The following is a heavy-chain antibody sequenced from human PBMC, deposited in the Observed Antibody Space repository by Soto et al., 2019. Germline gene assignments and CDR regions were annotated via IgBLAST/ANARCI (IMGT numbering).Heavy chain of an antibody. J-gene: IGHJ6*02. V-gene: IGHV3-48*02. Sequence: EVQLVESGGGLVQPGGSLRLSCAASGFTFSSYSMNWVRQAPGKGLEWVSYISSSSSTIYYADSVKGRFTISRDNAKNSLYLQMHSLRDEDTAVYYCARDPSYYDSGSYYYDYGLDVWGQGTTVTVSS. CDR3: ARDPSYYDSGSYYYDYGLDV. D-gene: IGHD3-22*01. CDR2: ISSSSSTI. CDR1: GFTFSSYS.